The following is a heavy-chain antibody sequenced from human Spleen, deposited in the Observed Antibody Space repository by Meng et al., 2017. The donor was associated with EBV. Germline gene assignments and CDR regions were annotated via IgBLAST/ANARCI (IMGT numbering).Heavy chain of an antibody. D-gene: IGHD3-22*01. CDR3: ARADYYDTSGNVDF. CDR2: IDYRENT. V-gene: IGHV4-39*01. CDR1: VGSISSYTYY. J-gene: IGHJ4*02. Sequence: HLQGSGPGLGNPAETLALTRSVCVGSISSYTYYWGWIRQPPGKGLEWIGGIDYRENTYYNPSLKSRITISVDTPKNQFSLKLTSMTAADTAVYYCARADYYDTSGNVDFWGQGALVTVSS.